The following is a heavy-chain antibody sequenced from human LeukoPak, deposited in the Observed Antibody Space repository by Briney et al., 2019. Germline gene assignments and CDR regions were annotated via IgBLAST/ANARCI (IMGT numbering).Heavy chain of an antibody. D-gene: IGHD5-12*01. CDR3: ARPYDSNRDHSGYGY. J-gene: IGHJ4*02. Sequence: PGGSLRLSSATSGFTFSNYWMSWVRQAPGKGLEWVANINQDGSEEYYVDSVRGRFTISRDNAKNSLYLQMNSLRAEDTAVYYCARPYDSNRDHSGYGYWGRGTLVTVSS. CDR2: INQDGSEE. CDR1: GFTFSNYW. V-gene: IGHV3-7*02.